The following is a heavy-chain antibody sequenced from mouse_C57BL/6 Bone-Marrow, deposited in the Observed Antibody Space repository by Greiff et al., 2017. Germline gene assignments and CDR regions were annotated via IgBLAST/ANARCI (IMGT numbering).Heavy chain of an antibody. CDR2: ISYDGST. V-gene: IGHV3-6*01. CDR3: ARTSYYPCAY. Sequence: EVKLQQSGPGLVKPSQSLSLTCSVTGYSITSGYYCNWIRKFPGNKLEWMGYISYDGSTNYNPSFKNRISLTRDTSTNQFFLKLNSVTTEDTATYYSARTSYYPCAYWGQGTLVTVSA. J-gene: IGHJ3*01. CDR1: GYSITSGYY. D-gene: IGHD2-1*01.